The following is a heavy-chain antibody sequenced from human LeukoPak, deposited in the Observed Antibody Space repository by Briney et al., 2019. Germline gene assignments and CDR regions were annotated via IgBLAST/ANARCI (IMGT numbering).Heavy chain of an antibody. V-gene: IGHV3-23*01. CDR2: ISGSGGST. J-gene: IGHJ4*02. CDR1: GFTVSSNY. CDR3: AKDRLGNYGSGSSFDY. D-gene: IGHD3-10*01. Sequence: GGSLRLSCAASGFTVSSNYMSWVRQAPGRGLEWVSAISGSGGSTYYADSVKGRFTISRDNSKNTLYLQMNSLRAEDTAVYYCAKDRLGNYGSGSSFDYWGQGTLVTVSS.